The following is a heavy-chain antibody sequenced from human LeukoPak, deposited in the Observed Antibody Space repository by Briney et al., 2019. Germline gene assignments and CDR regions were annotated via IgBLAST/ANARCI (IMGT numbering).Heavy chain of an antibody. J-gene: IGHJ3*02. Sequence: ASVKVSCKASGYTFTSYGISWVRQAPGQGLEWMGWISAYNGNTNYAQKLQGRVTMTTDISTSTAYMELRSLRSDDTAVYYCASWNLYCSSTSCYLNAFDIWGQGTMVTVSS. CDR3: ASWNLYCSSTSCYLNAFDI. V-gene: IGHV1-18*01. CDR2: ISAYNGNT. CDR1: GYTFTSYG. D-gene: IGHD2-2*01.